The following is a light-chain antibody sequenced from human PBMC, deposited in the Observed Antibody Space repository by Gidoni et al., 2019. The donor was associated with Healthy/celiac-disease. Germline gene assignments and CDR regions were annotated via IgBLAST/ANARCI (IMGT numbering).Light chain of an antibody. Sequence: SYELTQPPSVSVSPGQTASITCSGDKLGDKYACWYQQKPGQSPVLVIYQDSKRPSGIPERFSGSNSGNTATLTIRGTQAMDEADYYCQAWDSSTAVVFGGGTTLPVL. J-gene: IGLJ2*01. V-gene: IGLV3-1*01. CDR2: QDS. CDR3: QAWDSSTAVV. CDR1: KLGDKY.